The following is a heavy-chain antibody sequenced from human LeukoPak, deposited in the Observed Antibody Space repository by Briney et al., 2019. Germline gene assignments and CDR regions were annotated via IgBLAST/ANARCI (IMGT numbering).Heavy chain of an antibody. V-gene: IGHV1-2*04. CDR1: GYTFTGYY. CDR3: ATTRYDSSGYYYHAFDI. CDR2: INPNSGGT. Sequence: ASAKVSCKASGYTFTGYYMHWVRQAPGQGLEWMGWINPNSGGTNYAQKFQGWVTMTRDTSISTAYMELSRLRSDDTAVYYCATTRYDSSGYYYHAFDIWGRGTMVTVSS. D-gene: IGHD3-22*01. J-gene: IGHJ3*02.